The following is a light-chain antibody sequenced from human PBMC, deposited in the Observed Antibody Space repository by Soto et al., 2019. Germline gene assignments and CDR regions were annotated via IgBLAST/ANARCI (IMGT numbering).Light chain of an antibody. CDR3: QHYGTSWWT. CDR1: QSVSSTS. Sequence: EIVLTQSPGTLPLSPGDRATLSCRASQSVSSTSLAWYQQKPGQAPRLLIHGASSRATGIPDRFTGSGSGTDFTLTISRLEPEDFAVYFCQHYGTSWWTFGQGTKVDIK. V-gene: IGKV3-20*01. J-gene: IGKJ1*01. CDR2: GAS.